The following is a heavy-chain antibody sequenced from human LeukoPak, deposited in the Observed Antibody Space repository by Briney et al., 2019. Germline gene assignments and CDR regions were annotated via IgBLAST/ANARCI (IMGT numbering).Heavy chain of an antibody. CDR1: GFTFSSYA. V-gene: IGHV3-23*01. J-gene: IGHJ4*02. CDR3: AKKSEAARPPPGNYFDP. CDR2: ISESDGST. Sequence: GGSLRLSCAASGFTFSSYAMNWVRQTPGKGLEWVSGISESDGSTYYADSVKGRFTISRDNSKNTLYLQMNNLRAEDTAVYYCAKKSEAARPPPGNYFDPWGQGTLVTVSS. D-gene: IGHD6-6*01.